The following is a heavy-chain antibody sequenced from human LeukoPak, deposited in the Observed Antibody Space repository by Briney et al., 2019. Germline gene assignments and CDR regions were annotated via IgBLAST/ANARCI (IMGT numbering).Heavy chain of an antibody. V-gene: IGHV3-23*01. J-gene: IGHJ6*02. CDR2: ISGSGGST. CDR1: GFTFGSYA. CDR3: AKESYGSGSYYNLYYYGMDV. Sequence: GGSLRLSCAASGFTFGSYAMTWVRQAPGKGLEWVSAISGSGGSTYYADSVKGRFTISRDKSKNTLYLQMNSLRAEDTAVYYCAKESYGSGSYYNLYYYGMDVWGQGTTVTVSS. D-gene: IGHD3-10*01.